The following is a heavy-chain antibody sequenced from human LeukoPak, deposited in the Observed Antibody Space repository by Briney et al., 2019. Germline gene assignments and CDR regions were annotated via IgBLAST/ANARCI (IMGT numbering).Heavy chain of an antibody. CDR3: EGECSGVFDY. CDR2: ISNDGVTT. Sequence: GGSLSLFCTVSGYNLRDFFKMCLRHTPGKGLEWLGYISNDGVTTKYAESMEGRLSISRDNAKNTLFLQMDSLRADDTAVYYCEGECSGVFDYWGQGNLVIVSS. D-gene: IGHD6-19*01. CDR1: GYNLRDFF. J-gene: IGHJ4*02. V-gene: IGHV3-11*01.